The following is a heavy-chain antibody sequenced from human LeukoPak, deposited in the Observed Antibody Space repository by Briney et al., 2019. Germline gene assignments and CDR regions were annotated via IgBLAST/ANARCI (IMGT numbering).Heavy chain of an antibody. CDR3: ARDGYASNWFDP. D-gene: IGHD5-18*01. Sequence: APVKVSCKASGGTFSSYAISWVRQAPGQGLEWMGRIIPILGMANYAQKFQGRVTITADKSTSTAYMELSSLRSEDTAVYYCARDGYASNWFDPWGQGTLVTVSS. CDR1: GGTFSSYA. CDR2: IIPILGMA. V-gene: IGHV1-69*04. J-gene: IGHJ5*02.